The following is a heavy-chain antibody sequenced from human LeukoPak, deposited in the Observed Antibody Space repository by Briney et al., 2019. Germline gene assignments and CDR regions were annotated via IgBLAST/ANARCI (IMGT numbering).Heavy chain of an antibody. Sequence: GGSLRLSCAASGFTFSTYAMHWVRQAPGKGLEWVATISYDGSNEYYPDSVKGRFTISGDNSKNTLYLQMNSLRAEDTAVYYCARDWGNRFEYWGQGTLVTVSS. J-gene: IGHJ4*02. D-gene: IGHD1-14*01. CDR1: GFTFSTYA. CDR3: ARDWGNRFEY. V-gene: IGHV3-30*04. CDR2: ISYDGSNE.